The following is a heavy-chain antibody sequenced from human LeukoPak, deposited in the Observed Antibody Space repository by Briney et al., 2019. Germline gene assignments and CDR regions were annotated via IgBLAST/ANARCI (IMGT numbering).Heavy chain of an antibody. V-gene: IGHV3-20*04. Sequence: GGSLRLSCAASGFTFDGYGMSWVRHAPGKGLEWVSGINWNGGSTGYADSVKGRFTISRDNAKNSLYLQMNSLRAEDTALFYCARDGPFPYYYDSSGYYSNAFDIWGQGTMVTVSS. CDR1: GFTFDGYG. J-gene: IGHJ3*02. D-gene: IGHD3-22*01. CDR3: ARDGPFPYYYDSSGYYSNAFDI. CDR2: INWNGGST.